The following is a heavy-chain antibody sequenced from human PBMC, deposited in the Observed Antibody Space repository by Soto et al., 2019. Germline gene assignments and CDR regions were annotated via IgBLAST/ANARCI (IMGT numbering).Heavy chain of an antibody. D-gene: IGHD3-3*01. V-gene: IGHV1-18*01. Sequence: GASVKVSCTASGYTFTSYGISWVRQAPGQGLEWMGWISAYNGNTNYAQKLQGRVTMTTDTSTSTAYMELRSLRSDDTAVYYCARDLVDFWSGFPPDVAFDIWGQGTMVTVSS. CDR1: GYTFTSYG. CDR2: ISAYNGNT. J-gene: IGHJ3*02. CDR3: ARDLVDFWSGFPPDVAFDI.